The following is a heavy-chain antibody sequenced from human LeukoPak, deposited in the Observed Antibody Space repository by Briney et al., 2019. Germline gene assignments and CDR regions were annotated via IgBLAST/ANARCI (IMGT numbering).Heavy chain of an antibody. V-gene: IGHV3-48*01. CDR1: GFTFSSSS. CDR2: ITISSSTT. J-gene: IGHJ6*03. CDR3: ARAPPPRHYMDV. Sequence: GGSLRLSCVASGFTFSSSSMNWVRQAPGKGLEWVSYITISSSTTYYADSVKGRFTISRDNAKNSLYLQMNSLRAGDTAVYYCARAPPPRHYMDVWGKGTTVTVSS.